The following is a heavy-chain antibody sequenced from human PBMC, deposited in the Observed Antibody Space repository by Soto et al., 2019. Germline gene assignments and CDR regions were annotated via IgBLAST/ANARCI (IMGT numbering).Heavy chain of an antibody. CDR2: IYYSGST. J-gene: IGHJ6*02. CDR1: GGSISSYY. CDR3: ARHKPPMVRDPGAYYYYGMDV. D-gene: IGHD3-10*01. V-gene: IGHV4-59*08. Sequence: SDTLSLTCTVSGGSISSYYWSWIRQPLGKGLEWIGYIYYSGSTNYNPSLKSRVTISVDTSKNQFSLKLSSVTAADTAVYYCARHKPPMVRDPGAYYYYGMDVWGQGTTVTVSS.